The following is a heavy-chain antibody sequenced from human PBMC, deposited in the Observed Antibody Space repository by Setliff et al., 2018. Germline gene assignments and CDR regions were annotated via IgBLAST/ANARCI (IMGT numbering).Heavy chain of an antibody. CDR2: INPNSGAT. D-gene: IGHD6-25*01. J-gene: IGHJ4*02. Sequence: ASVKVSCKTSGYPFTDYYIHWVRQAPGQGLEWMGRINPNSGATNFAQKFQGKVTMTRDTSISTAYMDLSRLRSDDTAVYYCARDLYNSGSDYWGQGTLVTVSS. CDR3: ARDLYNSGSDY. CDR1: GYPFTDYY. V-gene: IGHV1-2*06.